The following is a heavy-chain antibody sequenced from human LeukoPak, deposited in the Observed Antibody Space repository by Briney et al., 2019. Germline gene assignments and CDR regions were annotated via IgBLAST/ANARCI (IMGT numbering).Heavy chain of an antibody. CDR2: INHSGST. J-gene: IGHJ4*02. Sequence: SETLSLTCAVYGGSFSGYYWSWIRQPPGKGLEWIGEINHSGSTNYNPSLKSRVTISVDTSKNQFSLKLSSVTAADTAVYYCARGNIEIVGAHEVLFDYWGQGTLVTVSS. D-gene: IGHD1-26*01. CDR1: GGSFSGYY. V-gene: IGHV4-34*01. CDR3: ARGNIEIVGAHEVLFDY.